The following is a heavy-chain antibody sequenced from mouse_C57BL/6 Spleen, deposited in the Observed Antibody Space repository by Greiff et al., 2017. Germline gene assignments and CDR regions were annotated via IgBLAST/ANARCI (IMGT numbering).Heavy chain of an antibody. V-gene: IGHV1-61*01. D-gene: IGHD2-2*01. CDR3: ARAIYYGYDGGAMDY. J-gene: IGHJ4*01. Sequence: QVQLQQSGAELVRPGSSVKLSCKASGYTFTSYWMDWVKQRPGQGLEWIGNIYPSDSETHYNQKFKDKATLTVDKSSSTAYMQLSSLTSEDSAVYYCARAIYYGYDGGAMDYWGQGTSVTVSS. CDR2: IYPSDSET. CDR1: GYTFTSYW.